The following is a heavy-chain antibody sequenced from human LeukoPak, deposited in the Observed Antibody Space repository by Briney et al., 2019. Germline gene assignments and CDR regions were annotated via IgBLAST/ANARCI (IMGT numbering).Heavy chain of an antibody. CDR2: TNHSGST. V-gene: IGHV4-34*01. CDR3: AGGGELLYRTPGNWFDP. D-gene: IGHD3-10*01. CDR1: GGSFSGYY. J-gene: IGHJ5*02. Sequence: SETLSLTCAVYGGSFSGYYWSWIRQPPGKGLEWIGETNHSGSTNYNPSLKSRVTISVDTSKNQFSLKLSSVTAADTAVYYCAGGGELLYRTPGNWFDPWGQGTLVTVSS.